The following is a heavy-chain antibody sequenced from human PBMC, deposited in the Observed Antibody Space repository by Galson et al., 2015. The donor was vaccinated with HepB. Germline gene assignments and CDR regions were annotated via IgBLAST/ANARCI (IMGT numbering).Heavy chain of an antibody. CDR1: GYTFTSYY. CDR3: ARDSRGYYDSSASYGMDV. CDR2: INPVSGGT. V-gene: IGHV1-46*04. J-gene: IGHJ6*02. D-gene: IGHD3-22*01. Sequence: SVKVSCKASGYTFTSYYMHWVRQAPGLGLEWMGVINPVSGGTSYAQKLQGRVTMTRDTSTGTVYMALSSLRSEDTAVYYCARDSRGYYDSSASYGMDVWGQGTTVTVSS.